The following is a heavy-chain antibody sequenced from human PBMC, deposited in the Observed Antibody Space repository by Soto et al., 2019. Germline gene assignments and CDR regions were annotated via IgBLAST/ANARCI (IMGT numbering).Heavy chain of an antibody. V-gene: IGHV3-23*01. J-gene: IGHJ5*02. CDR2: IGGSGGST. CDR1: GFTFSSYA. CDR3: ARVPSHRWPGIVPATIRGAYNYFDP. D-gene: IGHD2-2*01. Sequence: EVQLLESGGGLLQPGGSLRLSCAASGFTFSSYAMSWVRQAPGKGLEWVSLIGGSGGSTFYADSVEGRFTISRDNSKNTLFLQMNSLRAEDTAVYYCARVPSHRWPGIVPATIRGAYNYFDPWGQGTLVTVSS.